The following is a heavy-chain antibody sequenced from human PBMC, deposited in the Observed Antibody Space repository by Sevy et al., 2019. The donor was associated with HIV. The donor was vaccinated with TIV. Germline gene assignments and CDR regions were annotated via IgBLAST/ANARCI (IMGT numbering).Heavy chain of an antibody. CDR3: ERPTPRFPPSSTSLFDY. V-gene: IGHV3-23*01. J-gene: IGHJ4*02. D-gene: IGHD2-2*01. CDR1: GFTFSSFA. CDR2: INGRGGRA. Sequence: GGSLRLSCAASGFTFSSFAMSWVRHIPGKGLEWVSTINGRGGRAYYEDSVKGRFTLSRDKSNNTMFMQMNRLRDKDTAVDYCERPTPRFPPSSTSLFDYWGQGTLVTVSS.